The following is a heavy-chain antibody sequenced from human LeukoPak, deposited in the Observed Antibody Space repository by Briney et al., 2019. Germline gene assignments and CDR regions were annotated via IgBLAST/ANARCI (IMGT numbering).Heavy chain of an antibody. Sequence: PSETLSLTCTVSGGSISSSSYYWGWIRQPPEKRLEWIGSIYYSGSTYYNPSLESRVSISVDTSKNQFSLRLSPVTAVHEALYYCARRRVKTPYTWGKGTTAPVSS. V-gene: IGHV4-39*01. CDR3: ARRRVKTPYT. CDR2: IYYSGST. D-gene: IGHD4-23*01. CDR1: GGSISSSSYY. J-gene: IGHJ6*04.